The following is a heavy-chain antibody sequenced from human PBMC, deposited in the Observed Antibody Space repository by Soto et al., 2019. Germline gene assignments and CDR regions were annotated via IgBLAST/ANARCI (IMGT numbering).Heavy chain of an antibody. CDR2: INWNGGST. CDR3: ARAAGTTYYYYGMDV. D-gene: IGHD6-13*01. V-gene: IGHV3-20*04. CDR1: GFTIDDYG. Sequence: GGSLRLSCAASGFTIDDYGMSRVSQAPGKGLEWVSGINWNGGSTGYADSVKGRFTISRDNAKNSLYLQMNSLRAEDTALYYFARAAGTTYYYYGMDVWRQGTTVTVSS. J-gene: IGHJ6*02.